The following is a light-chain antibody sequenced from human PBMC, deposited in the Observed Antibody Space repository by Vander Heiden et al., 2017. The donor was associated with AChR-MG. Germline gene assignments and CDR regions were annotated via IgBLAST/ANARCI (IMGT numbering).Light chain of an antibody. J-gene: IGLJ2*01. CDR2: QDT. CDR1: KLGDKY. CDR3: QAWDSGNAV. Sequence: SYELTQPPSVSVSPGQTASITCSGDKLGDKYTCWYQQKPGQSPVMVIYQDTKRPSGVPGRFSGSNSGTTATLTISGTQAMDEADYFCQAWDSGNAVFGGGTKLTVL. V-gene: IGLV3-1*01.